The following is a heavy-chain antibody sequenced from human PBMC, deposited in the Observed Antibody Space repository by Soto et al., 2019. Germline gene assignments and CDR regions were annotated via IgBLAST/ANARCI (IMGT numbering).Heavy chain of an antibody. J-gene: IGHJ5*02. D-gene: IGHD3-3*01. CDR2: MNPNSGNT. V-gene: IGHV1-8*01. CDR3: ARCLPGDDFEWFDP. Sequence: QVQLVQSGAEVKKPGASVKVSCKASGYTFTSYDINWVRQATGQGLEWMGWMNPNSGNTGYAQKFQGRVNMTRNTSISTADMELSSLLSEDTAGYYCARCLPGDDFEWFDPWGQGTLVTVSS. CDR1: GYTFTSYD.